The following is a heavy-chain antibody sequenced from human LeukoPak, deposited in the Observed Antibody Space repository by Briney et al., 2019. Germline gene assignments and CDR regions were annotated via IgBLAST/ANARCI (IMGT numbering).Heavy chain of an antibody. V-gene: IGHV4-34*01. CDR2: INHSGST. J-gene: IGHJ6*03. CDR1: GGSFSGYY. Sequence: SETLSLTCAVYGGSFSGYYWSWIRQPPGKGLEWIGEINHSGSTNYNPSLKSRVTMSVDTSKNQFSLKLSSVTAADTAVYYCAREDYYDSSGYEKATYMDVWGKGTTVTVSS. CDR3: AREDYYDSSGYEKATYMDV. D-gene: IGHD3-22*01.